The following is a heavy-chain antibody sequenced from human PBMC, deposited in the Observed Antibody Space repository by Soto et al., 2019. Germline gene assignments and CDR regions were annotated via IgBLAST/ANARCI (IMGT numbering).Heavy chain of an antibody. CDR3: AKAGDRDGYNYYFDY. Sequence: QVQLVESGGGVVQPGRSLRLSCAASGFTFSSYGMHWVRQAPGKGLEWVAVISYDGSNKYYADSVKGRFTISRDNSKNTLYLQMNSLSAEDTAVYYCAKAGDRDGYNYYFDYWGQGTLVTVSS. V-gene: IGHV3-30*18. D-gene: IGHD1-1*01. J-gene: IGHJ4*02. CDR1: GFTFSSYG. CDR2: ISYDGSNK.